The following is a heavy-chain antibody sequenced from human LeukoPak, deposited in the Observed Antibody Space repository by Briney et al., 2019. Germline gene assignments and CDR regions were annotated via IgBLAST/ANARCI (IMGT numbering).Heavy chain of an antibody. CDR1: GYSISSGYQ. Sequence: SETLSLTCGVSGYSISSGYQWAWIRQSPGTGLEWIGSIYHSGSAHYNPSLKSRVTISVETSKNQFSLNMYSVTAADTAVYYCARDPRWLTPDCTSTSCYENYFDPWGQGTLVTVSS. CDR3: ARDPRWLTPDCTSTSCYENYFDP. D-gene: IGHD2-2*01. CDR2: IYHSGSA. V-gene: IGHV4-38-2*02. J-gene: IGHJ5*02.